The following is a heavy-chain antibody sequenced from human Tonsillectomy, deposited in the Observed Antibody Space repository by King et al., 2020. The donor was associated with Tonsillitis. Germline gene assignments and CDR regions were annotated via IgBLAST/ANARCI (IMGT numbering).Heavy chain of an antibody. J-gene: IGHJ4*02. CDR2: IYHSGST. V-gene: IGHV4-38-2*02. CDR3: ARVFGYSRGAYFDY. D-gene: IGHD6-19*01. CDR1: GFSISSGYY. Sequence: QMQLQESGPGLVKSSETLSLTCTVSGFSISSGYYWGWIRQSPGKGLEWIGSIYHSGSTYYTPSLKSRVTISVDTSKKQFSLKLSSVTAADTAIYYCARVFGYSRGAYFDYWGQGNLVTVSS.